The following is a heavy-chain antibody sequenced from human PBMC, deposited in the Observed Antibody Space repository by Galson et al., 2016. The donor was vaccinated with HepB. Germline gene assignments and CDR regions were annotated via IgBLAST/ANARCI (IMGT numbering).Heavy chain of an antibody. D-gene: IGHD2-8*02. V-gene: IGHV3-30*03. J-gene: IGHJ4*02. Sequence: SLRLSCAASGFTLRSYAMHWVRQAPGKGLEWVAITSYDGNYKHYADSVKGRFTISRDNSKNTLYLQLNSLRTGDTAVYYCARSRIPGYCAAAVCHSFDYWGQGTLVTVSS. CDR3: ARSRIPGYCAAAVCHSFDY. CDR1: GFTLRSYA. CDR2: TSYDGNYK.